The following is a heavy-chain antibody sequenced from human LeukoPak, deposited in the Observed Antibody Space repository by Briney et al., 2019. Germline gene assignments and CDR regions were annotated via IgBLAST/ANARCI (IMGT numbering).Heavy chain of an antibody. CDR3: ARTYYDYVWGSYRYLDY. Sequence: SVKVSCKASGGTFSSYAISWVRQAPGQGLEWMGGIIPIFGTANYAQKFQGRVTITADESTSTAYMELSSLRSEDTAVYYCARTYYDYVWGSYRYLDYWGQGTLVTVSS. V-gene: IGHV1-69*13. CDR1: GGTFSSYA. D-gene: IGHD3-16*02. CDR2: IIPIFGTA. J-gene: IGHJ4*02.